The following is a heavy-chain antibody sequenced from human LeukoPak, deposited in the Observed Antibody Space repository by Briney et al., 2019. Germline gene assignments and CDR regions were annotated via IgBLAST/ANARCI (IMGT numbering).Heavy chain of an antibody. CDR1: GYTLTDLS. J-gene: IGHJ4*02. CDR3: ATGIFGVVKCFDY. V-gene: IGHV1-24*01. D-gene: IGHD3-3*01. Sequence: ASVKVSCKVSGYTLTDLSMHWVRQAPGKGLEWMGGFDPEDGETIYTQKFQGRVTMTEDTSTDTAYMELSSLRSEDTAVYYCATGIFGVVKCFDYWGQGTLVTVSS. CDR2: FDPEDGET.